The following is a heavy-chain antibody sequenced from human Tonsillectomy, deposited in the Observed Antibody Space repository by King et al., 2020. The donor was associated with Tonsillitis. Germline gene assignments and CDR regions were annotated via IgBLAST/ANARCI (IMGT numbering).Heavy chain of an antibody. CDR1: GFTFSSYA. V-gene: IGHV3-23*04. CDR2: ISGSGGST. CDR3: AKVPSSGSITMVRGGFDY. J-gene: IGHJ4*02. Sequence: VQLVESGGGLVQPGGSLRLSWAASGFTFSSYAISWVRQAPGKGLEWVSTISGSGGSTYHADSVKGRLTISRDNSKNTLYLQMNSLRAEDKAVYYCAKVPSSGSITMVRGGFDYWGQGTLVTVSS. D-gene: IGHD3-10*01.